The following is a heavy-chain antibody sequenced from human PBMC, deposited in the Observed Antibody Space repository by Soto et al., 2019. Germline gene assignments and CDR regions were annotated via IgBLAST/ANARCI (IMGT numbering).Heavy chain of an antibody. CDR3: ARGPGLNDGSYL. Sequence: QVHLVQSGGEVKKPGASVKISCQTSGYTFSNYGITWVRQAPGQGLEWVGWVNGDSGNTNYAQNMEGRVTMTTDASKAKADMGVRNLRSDDTATYYFARGPGLNDGSYLWGQGTVVSVSS. CDR1: GYTFSNYG. CDR2: VNGDSGNT. J-gene: IGHJ3*01. D-gene: IGHD1-1*01. V-gene: IGHV1-18*01.